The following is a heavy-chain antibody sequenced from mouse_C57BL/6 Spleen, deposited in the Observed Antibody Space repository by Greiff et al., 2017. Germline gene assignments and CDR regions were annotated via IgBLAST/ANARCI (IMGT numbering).Heavy chain of an antibody. Sequence: VQLQQSGPELVKPGASVKISCKASGYSFTGYYMNWVKQSPEKSLEWIGEINPSTGGTTYNQKFKAKATLTVDKSSSTAYMQLNSLTSEDSAVXDCTRYYTHFDYWGQGTTLTVSS. D-gene: IGHD1-1*01. CDR3: TRYYTHFDY. CDR2: INPSTGGT. J-gene: IGHJ2*01. V-gene: IGHV1-42*01. CDR1: GYSFTGYY.